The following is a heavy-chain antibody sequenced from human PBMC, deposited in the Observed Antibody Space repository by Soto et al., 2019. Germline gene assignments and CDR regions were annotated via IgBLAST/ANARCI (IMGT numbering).Heavy chain of an antibody. Sequence: SVKVSCKASGGTFSSETITWVRQAPGQGLEWMGGIIPISDTADYAQKFRGRVTITADESTSTVYLELSSLRSEDTAVYYCATLVPAPIKLFPRLGWFDPWGQGTLVTVSS. CDR3: ATLVPAPIKLFPRLGWFDP. V-gene: IGHV1-69*13. CDR1: GGTFSSET. CDR2: IIPISDTA. D-gene: IGHD2-2*01. J-gene: IGHJ5*02.